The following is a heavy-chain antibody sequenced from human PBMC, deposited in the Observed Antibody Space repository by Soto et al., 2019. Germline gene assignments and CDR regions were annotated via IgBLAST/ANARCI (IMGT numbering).Heavy chain of an antibody. CDR3: ARSSVAGTWGYYFDY. J-gene: IGHJ4*02. V-gene: IGHV3-30-3*01. CDR2: ISYDGYHE. CDR1: GFIFTTYA. D-gene: IGHD6-19*01. Sequence: QVHLVESGGGVVQPGRSLRLSCAASGFIFTTYAMHWVRQAPGKGLEWVAVISYDGYHEYYADSVRGRFTISRDNSKKTLYLQMDSLRADDTALYYCARSSVAGTWGYYFDYWGQGALVTVSS.